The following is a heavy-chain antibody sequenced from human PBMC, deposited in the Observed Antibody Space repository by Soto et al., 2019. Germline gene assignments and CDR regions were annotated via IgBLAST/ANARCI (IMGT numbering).Heavy chain of an antibody. D-gene: IGHD6-6*01. CDR3: ARGSIAARIFDY. V-gene: IGHV4-59*01. Sequence: PFEPLSLTCTVSGGSISSYYWSWIRQPPGKGLEWIGYIYYSGSTNYNPSLKSRVTISVDTSKNQFSLKLSSVTAADTAVYYCARGSIAARIFDYWGQGTLVTVSS. J-gene: IGHJ4*02. CDR1: GGSISSYY. CDR2: IYYSGST.